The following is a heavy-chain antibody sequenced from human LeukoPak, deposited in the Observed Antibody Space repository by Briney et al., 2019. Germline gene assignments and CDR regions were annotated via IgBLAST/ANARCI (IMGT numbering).Heavy chain of an antibody. CDR1: GGSFSGYY. J-gene: IGHJ6*02. CDR3: ARFDSNYYYYYGMDV. V-gene: IGHV4-34*01. CDR2: INHRGST. Sequence: SETLSLTCAIYGGSFSGYYWSWIRQPPGKGLQWIGEINHRGSTHHDPSLNSRVTISVDTSKNQFSLKLSSVTAADTAVYYCARFDSNYYYYYGMDVWGQGTTVTVSS. D-gene: IGHD4-11*01.